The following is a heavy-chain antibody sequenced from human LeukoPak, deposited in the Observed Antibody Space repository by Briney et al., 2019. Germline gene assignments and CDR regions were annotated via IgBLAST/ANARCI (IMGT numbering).Heavy chain of an antibody. CDR1: GYTFTSYY. Sequence: ASVKVSCKASGYTFTSYYMHWVRQAPGQGLEWMGIINPSGGSTSYAQKFQGRVTMTRDMSTSTVYMELSSLRSEDTAVYYCARAPRYSYGYDYYYYMDVWGKGTTVTISS. V-gene: IGHV1-46*01. J-gene: IGHJ6*03. D-gene: IGHD5-18*01. CDR2: INPSGGST. CDR3: ARAPRYSYGYDYYYYMDV.